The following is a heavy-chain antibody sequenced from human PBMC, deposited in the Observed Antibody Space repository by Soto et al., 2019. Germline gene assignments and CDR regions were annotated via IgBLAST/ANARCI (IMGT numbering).Heavy chain of an antibody. Sequence: GESLKISCKGSGYSFTSYWISWVRQMPGKGLEWMGRIDPSDSYTNYSSSFQGHVTISADKSISTAYLQWSSLKASDTAMYYCARQIGYYYGMDVWGQGTAVTVSS. V-gene: IGHV5-10-1*01. D-gene: IGHD2-21*01. J-gene: IGHJ6*02. CDR1: GYSFTSYW. CDR3: ARQIGYYYGMDV. CDR2: IDPSDSYT.